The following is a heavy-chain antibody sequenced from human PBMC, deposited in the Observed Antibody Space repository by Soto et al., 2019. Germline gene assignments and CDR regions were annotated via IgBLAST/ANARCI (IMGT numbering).Heavy chain of an antibody. D-gene: IGHD4-17*01. CDR2: IYYSGST. CDR3: ARVAVTTRDFDY. CDR1: GGSISSYY. Sequence: TLSLTCTVSGGSISSYYWSWIRQPPGKGLEWIGYIYYSGSTNYNPSLKSRVTISVDTSKNQFSLKLSSVTAADTAVYYCARVAVTTRDFDYWGQGTLVTVSS. J-gene: IGHJ4*02. V-gene: IGHV4-59*01.